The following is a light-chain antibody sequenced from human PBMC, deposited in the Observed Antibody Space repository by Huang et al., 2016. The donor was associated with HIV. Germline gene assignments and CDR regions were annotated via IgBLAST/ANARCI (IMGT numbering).Light chain of an antibody. CDR3: QQYNILPPT. CDR1: HSVTSN. J-gene: IGKJ1*01. Sequence: VMTQSPAPLSVSPGARATLSCRASHSVTSNLSWYQQKPGQAPRILIFGASTRATGVPARFSGSGSGTEFTLTISRLQSEDFAFYYFQQYNILPPTFGQGTKVEIK. CDR2: GAS. V-gene: IGKV3-15*01.